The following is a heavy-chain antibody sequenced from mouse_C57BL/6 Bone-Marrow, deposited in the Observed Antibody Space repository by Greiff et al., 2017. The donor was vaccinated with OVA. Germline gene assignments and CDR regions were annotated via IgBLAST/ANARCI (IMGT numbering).Heavy chain of an antibody. Sequence: VQLHPSGAELVRPGSSVKMSCKTSGYTFTSYGINWVKPRPGQGLEWIGYIYIGNGYTEYNEKFKGKATLTSDTSASTADMQLSSLTSEDPAIYVCARDETGRGDYWGQGTSVTVSS. D-gene: IGHD4-1*01. J-gene: IGHJ4*01. CDR2: IYIGNGYT. CDR3: ARDETGRGDY. V-gene: IGHV1-58*01. CDR1: GYTFTSYG.